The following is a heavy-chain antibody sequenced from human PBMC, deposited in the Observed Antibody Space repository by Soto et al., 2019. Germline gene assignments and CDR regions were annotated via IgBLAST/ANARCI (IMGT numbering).Heavy chain of an antibody. CDR3: ARGDSTGSPTGWFDP. CDR1: GYTFTRYS. CDR2: ISNYNGDT. Sequence: QVQLVQSGAEVRKPGASVQVSCKASGYTFTRYSINWVRQAPGQGLEWVGWISNYNGDTKYAEKFQGRVTLTTDTFTTTSYMDLMSLTSDDTAMYFCARGDSTGSPTGWFDPWGQGTLVTVLS. V-gene: IGHV1-18*04. D-gene: IGHD6-19*01. J-gene: IGHJ5*02.